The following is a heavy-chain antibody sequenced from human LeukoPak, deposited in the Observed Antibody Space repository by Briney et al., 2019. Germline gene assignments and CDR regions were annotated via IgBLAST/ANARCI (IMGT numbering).Heavy chain of an antibody. V-gene: IGHV3-74*01. CDR2: IASDGSST. J-gene: IGHJ4*02. D-gene: IGHD6-13*01. Sequence: GGSLRLSCAASGFTFSSYWMNWVRQAPGKGLVWVSRIASDGSSTTYADSVKGRFSISRDNSKNTLYLAMDSLRAEDTAEYYCTRGNGSSWYQHSNYWGQGTLVTVSS. CDR3: TRGNGSSWYQHSNY. CDR1: GFTFSSYW.